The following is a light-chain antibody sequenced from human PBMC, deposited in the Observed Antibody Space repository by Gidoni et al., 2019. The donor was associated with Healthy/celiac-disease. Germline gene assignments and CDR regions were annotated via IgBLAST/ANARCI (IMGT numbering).Light chain of an antibody. CDR2: GAS. Sequence: EIVMTQSPATLSVSPGERATLSCRASQSVSSNLAWYQQTPGQAPRLLIYGASTRATGIPARLSGSGSGTEFTLTIRSLQSEDFAVYYCQQYNNWPWTFXQXTKVXIK. CDR1: QSVSSN. V-gene: IGKV3-15*01. CDR3: QQYNNWPWT. J-gene: IGKJ1*01.